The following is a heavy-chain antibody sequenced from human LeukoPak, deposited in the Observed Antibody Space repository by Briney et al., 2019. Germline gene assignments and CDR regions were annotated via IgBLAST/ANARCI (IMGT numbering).Heavy chain of an antibody. CDR1: GFTFSSYA. V-gene: IGHV3-30*04. CDR3: ARVSMVRGVIRAFDI. CDR2: ISYDGSNK. Sequence: AGGSLRLSCAASGFTFSSYAMHWVRQAPGKGLEWVAVISYDGSNKYYADSVKGRFTISRDNSKNTLYLQMNSLRAEDTAVYYCARVSMVRGVIRAFDIWGQGTMVTVSS. D-gene: IGHD3-10*01. J-gene: IGHJ3*02.